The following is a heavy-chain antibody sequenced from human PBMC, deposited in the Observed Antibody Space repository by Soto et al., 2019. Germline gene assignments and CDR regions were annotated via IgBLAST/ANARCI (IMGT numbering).Heavy chain of an antibody. V-gene: IGHV3-23*01. Sequence: GGSLRLSCAASGFSFGSYALSWVRQAPGKGLEWVSTISGSDGKTFYADSVKGRLSIPRDTSQSTLYLQMNSLRADDTAMYYCARWSYLDYWGQGTRVTVSS. CDR1: GFSFGSYA. CDR3: ARWSYLDY. D-gene: IGHD3-3*01. J-gene: IGHJ4*02. CDR2: ISGSDGKT.